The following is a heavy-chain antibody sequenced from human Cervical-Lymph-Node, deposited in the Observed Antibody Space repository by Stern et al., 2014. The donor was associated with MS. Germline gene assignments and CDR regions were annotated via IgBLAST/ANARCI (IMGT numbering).Heavy chain of an antibody. J-gene: IGHJ3*02. Sequence: QVTLRESGPALVKPTQTLKLTCTFSGFSLTTSGMCVSWIRQPPGKALEWLAFIDWDDDKSYNTSLKTRLTISKDTSKNQVVLTMTNMDPVDTATYYCARFYSSSSFADAFDIWGQGTMVTVSS. CDR3: ARFYSSSSFADAFDI. D-gene: IGHD6-6*01. CDR2: IDWDDDK. V-gene: IGHV2-70*01. CDR1: GFSLTTSGMC.